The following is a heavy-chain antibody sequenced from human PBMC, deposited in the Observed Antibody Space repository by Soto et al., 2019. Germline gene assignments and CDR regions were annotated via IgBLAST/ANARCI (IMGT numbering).Heavy chain of an antibody. CDR1: GFTFSSYG. J-gene: IGHJ4*02. CDR3: ARDLPGTGIDY. V-gene: IGHV3-33*01. D-gene: IGHD1-1*01. CDR2: IWDDGSNK. Sequence: QVQLVESGGGVVQPGRSLRLSCAASGFTFSSYGMHWVRQAPGKGLEWVAVIWDDGSNKYYADSVKGRFTISRDNSKNTLYLQMNSLRAEDTAVYYCARDLPGTGIDYWGQGTLVTVSS.